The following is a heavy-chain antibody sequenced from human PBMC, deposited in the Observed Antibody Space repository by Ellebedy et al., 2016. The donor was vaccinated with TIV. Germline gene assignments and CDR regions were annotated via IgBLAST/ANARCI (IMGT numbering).Heavy chain of an antibody. CDR1: GYSFTSYW. J-gene: IGHJ6*02. Sequence: GESLKISCKGSGYSFTSYWIGWVRQMPGKGLEWMGIIYPGDSDTRYSPSFQGQVTISADKSISTAYLQWSSLKASDTAMYYCARTRGVRGVIITPKLSHGMDVWGQGTTVTVSS. V-gene: IGHV5-51*01. CDR2: IYPGDSDT. CDR3: ARTRGVRGVIITPKLSHGMDV. D-gene: IGHD3-10*01.